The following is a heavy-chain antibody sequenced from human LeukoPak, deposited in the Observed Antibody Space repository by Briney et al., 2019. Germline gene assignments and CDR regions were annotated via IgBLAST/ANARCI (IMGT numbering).Heavy chain of an antibody. CDR3: ARYITMVRGRETRFDP. CDR1: GYSFTSYW. J-gene: IGHJ5*02. D-gene: IGHD3-10*01. CDR2: IDPSDSYT. Sequence: GESLQISCKGSGYSFTSYWISWVRQLPGKGLEWMGRIDPSDSYTNYSPSFQGHVTISADKSISTAYLQWSSLKASDTAMYYCARYITMVRGRETRFDPWGQGALVTVSS. V-gene: IGHV5-10-1*01.